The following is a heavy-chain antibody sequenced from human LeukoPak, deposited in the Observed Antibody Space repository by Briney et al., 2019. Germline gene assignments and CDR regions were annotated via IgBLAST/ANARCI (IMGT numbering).Heavy chain of an antibody. D-gene: IGHD4-11*01. CDR1: GYTFTRYT. V-gene: IGHV1-3*01. CDR2: INAGNGDT. CDR3: ARDSEDYINWFDP. J-gene: IGHJ5*02. Sequence: ASVKVSCKASGYTFTRYTMHWVRQAPRQRLEWMGWINAGNGDTKYSQKFQGRVTITRDTSANTAYMELSSLTSEDTAVYYCARDSEDYINWFDPWGQGTLVTVSS.